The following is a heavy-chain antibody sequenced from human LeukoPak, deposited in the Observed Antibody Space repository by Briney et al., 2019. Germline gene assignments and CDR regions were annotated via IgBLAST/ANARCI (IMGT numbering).Heavy chain of an antibody. CDR1: GFTFSSYS. J-gene: IGHJ5*02. D-gene: IGHD6-13*01. V-gene: IGHV3-21*01. Sequence: GGSLRLSCAASGFTFSSYSMNWVRHAPGKGLEWVSSISSSSSYIYYADSVKGRFTISRDNAKNSLYLQMNSLRAEDTAVYYCARGPFKAYSSSWYIGWFDPWGQGTLVTVSS. CDR3: ARGPFKAYSSSWYIGWFDP. CDR2: ISSSSSYI.